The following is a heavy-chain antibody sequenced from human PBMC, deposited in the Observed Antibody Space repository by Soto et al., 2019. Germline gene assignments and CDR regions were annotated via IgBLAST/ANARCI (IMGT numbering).Heavy chain of an antibody. CDR1: GGTFSSYA. Sequence: VASVKVSCKASGGTFSSYAISWVRQAPGQGLEWMGGIIPIFGTANYAQKFQGRVTITADKSTSTAYMELSSLRSEDTAVYYCASFHDYGDYLFDYWGQGTLVTVSS. J-gene: IGHJ4*02. D-gene: IGHD4-17*01. CDR3: ASFHDYGDYLFDY. CDR2: IIPIFGTA. V-gene: IGHV1-69*06.